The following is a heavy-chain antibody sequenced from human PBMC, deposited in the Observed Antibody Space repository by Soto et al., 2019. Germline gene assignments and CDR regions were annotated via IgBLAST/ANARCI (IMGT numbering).Heavy chain of an antibody. D-gene: IGHD3-16*01. CDR2: INPFNGNT. V-gene: IGHV1-18*01. Sequence: QVQLVQSGAEVKKPGASVKVSCRASGYTFTDYVVTWVRQAPGQGLEWMGWINPFNGNTKSAHKYKDRVTMTTDTSTTTAYMEWTTLTSDDTAVYYWARSVLIFGGPRKLDHWGQGTLVTVSS. J-gene: IGHJ4*02. CDR1: GYTFTDYV. CDR3: ARSVLIFGGPRKLDH.